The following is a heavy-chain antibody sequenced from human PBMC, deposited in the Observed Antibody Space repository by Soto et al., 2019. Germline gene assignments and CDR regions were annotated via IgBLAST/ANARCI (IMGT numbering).Heavy chain of an antibody. CDR1: GFTFSMYS. J-gene: IGHJ6*02. D-gene: IGHD1-26*01. CDR2: IPQDGVDG. V-gene: IGHV3-7*03. Sequence: PGGSLRLSCEVSGFTFSMYSMSWVRQSPGKGLEWVAKIPQDGVDGHYADSVKGRCTISRDNGKNSLYLQLNNLRAEDAAVYYCARDHPLLTAHDLFSGSDVWGRGAKVTVSS. CDR3: ARDHPLLTAHDLFSGSDV.